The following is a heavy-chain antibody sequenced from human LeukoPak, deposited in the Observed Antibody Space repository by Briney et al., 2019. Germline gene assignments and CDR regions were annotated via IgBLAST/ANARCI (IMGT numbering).Heavy chain of an antibody. CDR1: GFTFSNYW. J-gene: IGHJ4*02. D-gene: IGHD6-13*01. V-gene: IGHV3-74*01. Sequence: GGSLRLSCAASGFTFSNYWMQWVRQVPGKGLVWVSRINSDGDWTNYAESVKGRFTISRDNAENTLYLQMNSLRAEDAAVYYCARSFTSSWYYFDHWGQGTLVTVSS. CDR2: INSDGDWT. CDR3: ARSFTSSWYYFDH.